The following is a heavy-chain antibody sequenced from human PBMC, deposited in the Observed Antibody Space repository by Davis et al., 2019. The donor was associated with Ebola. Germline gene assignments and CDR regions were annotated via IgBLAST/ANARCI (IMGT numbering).Heavy chain of an antibody. D-gene: IGHD6-19*01. CDR1: GFTFSSYA. CDR2: ISGSGGST. J-gene: IGHJ4*02. CDR3: ARDRGDSSGWLYYFDY. Sequence: GESLKLSCAASGFTFSSYAMSWVRQAPGKGLEWVSAISGSGGSTYYADSVKGRFTISRDNSKNTLYLQMNSLRVEDTAVYYCARDRGDSSGWLYYFDYWGQGTLVTVSS. V-gene: IGHV3-23*01.